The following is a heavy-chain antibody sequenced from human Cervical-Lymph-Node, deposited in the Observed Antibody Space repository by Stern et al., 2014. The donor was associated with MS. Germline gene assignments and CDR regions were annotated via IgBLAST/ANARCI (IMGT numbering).Heavy chain of an antibody. CDR3: ARHGVTDFWSGFEDSRFDP. CDR2: LYYSGPT. CDR1: GGSISSISFY. V-gene: IGHV4-39*01. D-gene: IGHD3-3*01. J-gene: IGHJ5*02. Sequence: QLQLQESGPGLVKPSETLSLTCTVSGGSISSISFYWGWIRQPPGKGLEWIGSLYYSGPTYYNPPLKSRVTIPAPPSKTRFSRRRPSGPAADTAVYWCARHGVTDFWSGFEDSRFDPWGQGILVTVSS.